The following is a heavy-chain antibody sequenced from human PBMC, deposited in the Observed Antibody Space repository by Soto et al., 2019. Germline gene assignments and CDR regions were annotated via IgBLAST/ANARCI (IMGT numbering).Heavy chain of an antibody. CDR1: GFSLTTLGMS. V-gene: IGHV2-70*20. CDR3: VRGEVPSAMVMYFDY. CDR2: INWEDDK. D-gene: IGHD5-18*01. J-gene: IGHJ4*02. Sequence: SGPTLVNPTQTLTLTCSFSGFSLTTLGMSVSWVRQPPGKALEWLALINWEDDKYYSPSLKTRLTISKDTSKNRVLLTMTNLDPVDTATYYCVRGEVPSAMVMYFDYWGQGTLVTVSS.